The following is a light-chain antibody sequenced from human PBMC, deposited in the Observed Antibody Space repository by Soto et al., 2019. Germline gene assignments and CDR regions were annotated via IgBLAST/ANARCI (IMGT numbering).Light chain of an antibody. V-gene: IGLV1-44*01. CDR3: AAWDDSLKGVV. Sequence: QSVLTQPPSASGTPGQRVTISCSGSSSSIGSNTVTWYQQLPGTAPKLLIYNDDQRPSGVPDRFSGSRSGTSASLAISGLQSEDETDYYCAAWDDSLKGVVFGGGTKLTVL. CDR1: SSSIGSNT. CDR2: NDD. J-gene: IGLJ2*01.